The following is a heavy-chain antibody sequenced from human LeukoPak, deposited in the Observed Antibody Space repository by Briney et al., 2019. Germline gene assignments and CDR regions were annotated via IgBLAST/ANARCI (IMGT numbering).Heavy chain of an antibody. CDR1: GFTFDDYA. Sequence: PGGSLRLSCAASGFTFDDYAMHWVRQAPGKGLEWVSGISWNSGSIGYADSVKGRFTISRDNAKNSLYLQMNSLRAEDTAVYYRAKGTLGIRMYYFDYWGQGTLVTVSS. CDR3: AKGTLGIRMYYFDY. V-gene: IGHV3-9*01. J-gene: IGHJ4*02. D-gene: IGHD2/OR15-2a*01. CDR2: ISWNSGSI.